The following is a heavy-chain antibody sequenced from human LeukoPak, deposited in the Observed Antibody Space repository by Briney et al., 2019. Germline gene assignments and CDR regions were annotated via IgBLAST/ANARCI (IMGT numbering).Heavy chain of an antibody. Sequence: PGGSLRLSCAASGFTFSTFAMIWVRQPPGKGLEWVSSISSSSSYIYYADSVKGRFTISRDNAKNSLYLQMNSLRAEDTAVYYCARDGALMITMVRGVPYYYYYMDVWGKGTTVTISS. CDR1: GFTFSTFA. D-gene: IGHD3-10*01. CDR2: ISSSSSYI. J-gene: IGHJ6*03. CDR3: ARDGALMITMVRGVPYYYYYMDV. V-gene: IGHV3-21*01.